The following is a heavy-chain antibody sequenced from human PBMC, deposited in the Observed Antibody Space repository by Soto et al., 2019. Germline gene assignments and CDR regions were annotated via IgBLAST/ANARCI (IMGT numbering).Heavy chain of an antibody. CDR3: AKSIRGVVAGPSYWYYYYGMDV. CDR2: ISYDGSNK. D-gene: IGHD2-15*01. CDR1: GFTFSSYG. J-gene: IGHJ6*02. V-gene: IGHV3-30*18. Sequence: GGSLRLSCAASGFTFSSYGMHWVRQAPGKGLKWVAVISYDGSNKYYADSVKGRFTISRDNSKNTLYLQMNSLRAEDTAVYYCAKSIRGVVAGPSYWYYYYGMDVWGQGTTVTVSS.